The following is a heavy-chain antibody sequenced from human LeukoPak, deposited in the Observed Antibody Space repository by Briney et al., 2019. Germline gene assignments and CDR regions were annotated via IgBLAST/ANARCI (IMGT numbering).Heavy chain of an antibody. D-gene: IGHD3-10*01. V-gene: IGHV3-30*18. CDR2: ISYDGSNK. J-gene: IGHJ4*02. CDR1: GFTFSSYG. Sequence: QPGGSLRLSCAASGFTFSSYGMHWVRQAPGKGLEWVAVISYDGSNKYYADSVKGRFTISRDNSKNTLYLQMNSLRAEDTAVYYCAKKRYYGSGSYFDYWGQGTLVTVSS. CDR3: AKKRYYGSGSYFDY.